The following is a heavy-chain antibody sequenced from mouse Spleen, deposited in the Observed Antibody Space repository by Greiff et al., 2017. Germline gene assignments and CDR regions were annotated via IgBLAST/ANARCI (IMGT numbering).Heavy chain of an antibody. Sequence: QVQLQQPGAELVKPGASVKLSCKASGYTFTSYWMHWVKQRPGQGLEWIGMIHPNSGSTNYNEKFKSKATLTVDKSSSTAYMQLSSLTSEDSAVYYCARVSSTDYYAMDYWGQGTSVTVSS. CDR3: ARVSSTDYYAMDY. CDR2: IHPNSGST. J-gene: IGHJ4*01. D-gene: IGHD1-1*01. CDR1: GYTFTSYW. V-gene: IGHV1-64*01.